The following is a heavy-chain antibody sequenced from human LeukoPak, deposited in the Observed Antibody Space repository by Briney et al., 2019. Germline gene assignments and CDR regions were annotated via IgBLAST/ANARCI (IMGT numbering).Heavy chain of an antibody. CDR1: GGTFSSYA. CDR3: ARGDSYGYSYYYYYMDV. Sequence: GASVKVSCKASGGTFSSYAISWVRQARGQGLEWMGGIIPVFGTANYAQKFQGRVTITADESTSTAYMELSSLRSEDTAVYYCARGDSYGYSYYYYYMDVWGKGTTVTISS. J-gene: IGHJ6*03. V-gene: IGHV1-69*13. D-gene: IGHD5-18*01. CDR2: IIPVFGTA.